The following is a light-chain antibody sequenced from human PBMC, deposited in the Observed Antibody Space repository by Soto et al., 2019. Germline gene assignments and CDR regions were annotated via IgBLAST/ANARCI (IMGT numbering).Light chain of an antibody. J-gene: IGKJ2*01. CDR2: GAS. Sequence: EIAMTQSPVTLSASPGERVTLSCRASQSVNINLAWYQQKPGQAPRLLIYGASTRATGIPARFSGSGSGTEFTLTISSLQSEDFAVYYCQQYNNWPPYTFGQGTKLEIK. CDR1: QSVNIN. CDR3: QQYNNWPPYT. V-gene: IGKV3-15*01.